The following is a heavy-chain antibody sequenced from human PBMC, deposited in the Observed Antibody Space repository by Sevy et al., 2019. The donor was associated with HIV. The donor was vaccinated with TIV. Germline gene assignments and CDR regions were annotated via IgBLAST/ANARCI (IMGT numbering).Heavy chain of an antibody. J-gene: IGHJ3*02. Sequence: GESLKISCKGSGYSFTSYWIGWVRQMPGKGLEWMGMIYPGDSDTRYSPSFQGQVTISADKSISTAYLQWSSLKASDTAMYYCASRTPYYDSSGYSMRGAFDIWGQGTMVTVSS. V-gene: IGHV5-51*01. CDR3: ASRTPYYDSSGYSMRGAFDI. CDR2: IYPGDSDT. CDR1: GYSFTSYW. D-gene: IGHD3-22*01.